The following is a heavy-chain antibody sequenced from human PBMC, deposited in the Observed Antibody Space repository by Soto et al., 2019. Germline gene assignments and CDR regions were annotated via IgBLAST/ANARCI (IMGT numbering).Heavy chain of an antibody. J-gene: IGHJ3*01. Sequence: QVQLVESGGGVVQPGRSLRLSCAGSGFVFNSYAIHWVRQAPGKGLEWVAVISAGRNEMYADSVKGRFIISRDNSKSTVYLEMNGLRTEDTGVYYCTKDPQVPAAVSNGFDFWGQGTMVTVSP. CDR1: GFVFNSYA. D-gene: IGHD2-2*01. CDR3: TKDPQVPAAVSNGFDF. CDR2: ISAGRNE. V-gene: IGHV3-30*18.